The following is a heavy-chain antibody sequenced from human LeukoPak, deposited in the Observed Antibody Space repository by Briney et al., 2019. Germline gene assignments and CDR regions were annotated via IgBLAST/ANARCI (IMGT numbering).Heavy chain of an antibody. D-gene: IGHD6-19*01. V-gene: IGHV4-39*07. Sequence: SETLSLTCTVSGGSISSSSYYWGWIRQPPGKGLEWIGSIYYSGSTYYNPSLKSRVTISVDTSKNQFSLKLSSVTAADTAVYYCARDRAVAGKGLGPWGQGTLVTVSS. J-gene: IGHJ5*02. CDR1: GGSISSSSYY. CDR2: IYYSGST. CDR3: ARDRAVAGKGLGP.